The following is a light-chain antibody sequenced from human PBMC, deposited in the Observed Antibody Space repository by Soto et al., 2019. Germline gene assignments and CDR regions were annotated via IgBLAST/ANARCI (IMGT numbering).Light chain of an antibody. J-gene: IGKJ1*01. Sequence: MTQSPSTLSGSVGDRVTITCRASQTISSWLAWYQQKPGKAPKLLIYKASTLKSGVPSRFSGSGSGTGFTLTISSLQPDDFATYYCQHYNSYSEAFGQGTKVDIK. CDR1: QTISSW. V-gene: IGKV1-5*03. CDR3: QHYNSYSEA. CDR2: KAS.